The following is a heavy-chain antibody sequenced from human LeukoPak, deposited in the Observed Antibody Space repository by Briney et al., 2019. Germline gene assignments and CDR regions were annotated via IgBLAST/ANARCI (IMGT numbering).Heavy chain of an antibody. CDR2: ISSGGSTI. CDR3: ARDVWFDA. V-gene: IGHV3-48*03. J-gene: IGHJ5*02. Sequence: PGGSLRLSCAASGFTFSSYEMNWVRQPPGKGLEWVSYISSGGSTIYYADSVKGRFTISRDNAKNSLYLQMNSLRAEDTALYYCARDVWFDAWGQGTLVTVSS. CDR1: GFTFSSYE.